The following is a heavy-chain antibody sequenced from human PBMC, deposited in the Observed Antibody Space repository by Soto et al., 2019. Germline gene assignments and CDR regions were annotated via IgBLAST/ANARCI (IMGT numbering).Heavy chain of an antibody. CDR1: GGSISDFY. D-gene: IGHD6-6*01. Sequence: SETLSLTCTVSGGSISDFYWSWIRQPPGKGLEWIGYIYYSGSTNYNPSLKSRVTISVDTSKNQFSLNLRSMSPADTAVYYCARVGGLAARTFDYWGQGTPVTVSS. CDR3: ARVGGLAARTFDY. CDR2: IYYSGST. J-gene: IGHJ4*02. V-gene: IGHV4-59*01.